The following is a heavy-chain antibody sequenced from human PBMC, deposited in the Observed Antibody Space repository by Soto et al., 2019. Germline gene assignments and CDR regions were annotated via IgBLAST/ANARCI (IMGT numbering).Heavy chain of an antibody. D-gene: IGHD3-3*01. V-gene: IGHV1-2*04. Sequence: VKVSCKASGYTFTGSYMHWLLQAPGQGLEWMGWINPNSGGTNYAQKFQGWVTMTRDTSISTAYMELSRLRSDDTAVYYCARDHLHDFWSGPEKGGYYYYGMDVWGQGTTVTVSS. CDR3: ARDHLHDFWSGPEKGGYYYYGMDV. CDR1: GYTFTGSY. CDR2: INPNSGGT. J-gene: IGHJ6*02.